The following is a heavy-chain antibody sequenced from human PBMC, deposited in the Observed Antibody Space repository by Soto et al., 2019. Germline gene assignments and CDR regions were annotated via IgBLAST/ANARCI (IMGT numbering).Heavy chain of an antibody. J-gene: IGHJ4*02. V-gene: IGHV3-30*18. D-gene: IGHD3-3*01. Sequence: QVQLVESGGGVVQPGRSLRLSCAASGFTFSSYGMHWVRQAPGKGLEWVAVISYDGSNKYYADSVKGRFTISRDNSKNTLYLQMNSLRAEDTAVYYCAKDRIFGAHLDYWGQGTLVTVSS. CDR2: ISYDGSNK. CDR3: AKDRIFGAHLDY. CDR1: GFTFSSYG.